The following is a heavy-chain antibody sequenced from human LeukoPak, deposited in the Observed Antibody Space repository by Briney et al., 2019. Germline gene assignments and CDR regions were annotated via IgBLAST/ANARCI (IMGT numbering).Heavy chain of an antibody. CDR1: GFTFTSYD. Sequence: PGGSLRLSCAASGFTFTSYDMNWVRQAPGKGLEWVSYISSSGSTTYYADSVKGRFTISRDNAKNSLYLQMDSLRAEDTAVYYCARGIAAHWGQGTLVTVSS. V-gene: IGHV3-48*03. CDR3: ARGIAAH. J-gene: IGHJ4*02. D-gene: IGHD6-6*01. CDR2: ISSSGSTT.